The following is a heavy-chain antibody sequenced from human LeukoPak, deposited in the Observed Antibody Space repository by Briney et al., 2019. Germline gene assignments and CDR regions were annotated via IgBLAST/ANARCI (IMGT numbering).Heavy chain of an antibody. CDR3: ARFDYDFWSGYGVY. J-gene: IGHJ4*02. V-gene: IGHV3-23*01. D-gene: IGHD3-3*01. CDR2: ISGSGGST. Sequence: GGSLRLSCAASGFTFSSHAMSWVRQAPGKGLEWVSGISGSGGSTYYADSVKGRFTISRDNSKNTLYLQMNSLRAEDTAVYYCARFDYDFWSGYGVYWGQGTLVTASS. CDR1: GFTFSSHA.